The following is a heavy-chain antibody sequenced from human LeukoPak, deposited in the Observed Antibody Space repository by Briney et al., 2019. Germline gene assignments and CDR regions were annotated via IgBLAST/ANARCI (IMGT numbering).Heavy chain of an antibody. CDR2: IYYSGST. CDR1: GGSISSSSYY. J-gene: IGHJ4*02. D-gene: IGHD2-15*01. Sequence: SETLSLTCTVSGGSISSSSYYWGWIRQPPGKGLEWIGSIYYSGSTYYNPSFKSRVTISVDTSKNQFSLKLSSVTAADTAVYYCARRFIAHYTFDYWGQGTLVTVSS. CDR3: ARRFIAHYTFDY. V-gene: IGHV4-39*01.